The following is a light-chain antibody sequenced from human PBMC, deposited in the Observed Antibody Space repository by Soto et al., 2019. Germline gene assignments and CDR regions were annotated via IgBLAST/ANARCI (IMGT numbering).Light chain of an antibody. Sequence: SQMTQSPSSLCVSVEDRFFITCLSRQSISNHLNWYQQKPGKAPKLLIFAASSLQSGVPSRFSGSGSGTDFTLTISSLEPEDFATYFCQQTFSTSLSFGGGTKVDIK. V-gene: IGKV1-39*01. CDR3: QQTFSTSLS. CDR1: QSISNH. J-gene: IGKJ4*01. CDR2: AAS.